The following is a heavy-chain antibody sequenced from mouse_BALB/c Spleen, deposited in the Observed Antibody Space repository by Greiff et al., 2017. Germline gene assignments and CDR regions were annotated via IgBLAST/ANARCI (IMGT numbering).Heavy chain of an antibody. V-gene: IGHV5-17*02. CDR2: ISSGSSTI. CDR1: GFTFSSFG. CDR3: ARNPYYGSSQYYFDY. D-gene: IGHD1-1*01. J-gene: IGHJ2*01. Sequence: EVQLVESGGGLVQPGGSRKLSCAASGFTFSSFGMHWVRQAPEKGLEWVAYISSGSSTIYYADTVKGRFTISRDNPKNTLFLQMTSLRSEDTAMYYCARNPYYGSSQYYFDYWGQGTTLTVSS.